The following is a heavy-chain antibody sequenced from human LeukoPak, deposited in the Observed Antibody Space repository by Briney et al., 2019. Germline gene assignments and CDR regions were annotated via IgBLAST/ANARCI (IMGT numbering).Heavy chain of an antibody. CDR1: GFTFSSYG. J-gene: IGHJ6*02. V-gene: IGHV3-33*01. CDR2: IWYDGSNK. Sequence: GGSLRLSCAASGFTFSSYGMHWVRQAPGKGLEWVAVIWYDGSNKYYAGSVKGRFTISRDNSKNTLYLQMNSLRAEDTAVYYCARAQYSSSWYYYYYGMDVWGQGTTVTVSS. D-gene: IGHD6-13*01. CDR3: ARAQYSSSWYYYYYGMDV.